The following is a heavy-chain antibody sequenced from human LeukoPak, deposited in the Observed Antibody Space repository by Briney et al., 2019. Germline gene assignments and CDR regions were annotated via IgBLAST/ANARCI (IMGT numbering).Heavy chain of an antibody. V-gene: IGHV5-51*01. CDR2: IYPGDSDT. J-gene: IGHJ1*01. Sequence: GESLKIFCKGSGYSFTSYWIGWVRQMPGKGLEWMGIIYPGDSDTRYSPSFQGQVTISADKSISTAYLQWSSLKASDTAMYYCASHTYYYDSSGYYYRAEYFQHWGQGTLVTVSS. CDR3: ASHTYYYDSSGYYYRAEYFQH. D-gene: IGHD3-22*01. CDR1: GYSFTSYW.